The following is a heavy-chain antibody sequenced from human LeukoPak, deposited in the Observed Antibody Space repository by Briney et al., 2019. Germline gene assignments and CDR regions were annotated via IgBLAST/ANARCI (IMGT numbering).Heavy chain of an antibody. CDR1: GGTFSSYA. V-gene: IGHV1-69*04. J-gene: IGHJ6*02. Sequence: GASVKVSCEASGGTFSSYAISWGRQAPGQGLEWVGRIIPILGLANYTQQFQGRVTIPADNSTSTAYMGLSSLRSEDTAVYYCARGGWSGLSYYYYGMDVWGQGTTVTVS. CDR3: ARGGWSGLSYYYYGMDV. CDR2: IIPILGLA. D-gene: IGHD3-3*01.